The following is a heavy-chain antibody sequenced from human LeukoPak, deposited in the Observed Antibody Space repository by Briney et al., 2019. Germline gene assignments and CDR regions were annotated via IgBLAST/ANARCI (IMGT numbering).Heavy chain of an antibody. CDR1: GFTFSRYS. CDR3: ARDGGATMVRGVATYDS. D-gene: IGHD3-10*01. CDR2: ISRSSSTI. V-gene: IGHV3-48*04. Sequence: EGSLRLSCAASGFTFSRYSMNWVRQAPGKGLEWVSYISRSSSTIHYADSVKGRFTISRGNAKSSLFLQMNSLRAEDTAVYYCARDGGATMVRGVATYDSWGQGTLVTVSS. J-gene: IGHJ4*02.